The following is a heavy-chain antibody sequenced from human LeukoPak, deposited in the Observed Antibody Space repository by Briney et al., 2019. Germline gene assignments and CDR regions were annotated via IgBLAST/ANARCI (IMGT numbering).Heavy chain of an antibody. CDR2: IYPGDSET. J-gene: IGHJ4*02. V-gene: IGHV5-51*01. CDR3: ARRIAAAGAFDY. D-gene: IGHD6-13*01. Sequence: GESLKISCKGSGYSFSSYWIGWVRQMPGKGLEWMGIIYPGDSETTYSPSFQGQVTFSADKSIRTAYLLWSSLKASDTAMHYCARRIAAAGAFDYWGQGTLVTVSS. CDR1: GYSFSSYW.